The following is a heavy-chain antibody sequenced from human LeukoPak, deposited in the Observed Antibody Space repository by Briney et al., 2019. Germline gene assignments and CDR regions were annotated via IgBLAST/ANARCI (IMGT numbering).Heavy chain of an antibody. D-gene: IGHD3-9*01. CDR1: GGSFSGYY. CDR2: INHSGST. V-gene: IGHV4-34*01. CDR3: ARHSRDPFENVDYCFDC. J-gene: IGHJ4*02. Sequence: PSETLSLTCAVYGGSFSGYYWSWIRQPPGKGLEWIGEINHSGSTNYNPSLKSRVTISVDTSKNQFSLKLSSVTAADTAAYYCARHSRDPFENVDYCFDCWGQGTLVTVSS.